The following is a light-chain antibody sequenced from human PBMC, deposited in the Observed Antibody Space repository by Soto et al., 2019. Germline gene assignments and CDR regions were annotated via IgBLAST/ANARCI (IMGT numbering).Light chain of an antibody. CDR1: QSVSSN. J-gene: IGKJ5*01. CDR3: QQYNNWPPIT. Sequence: EIVMTQSPATLSVSPGERATLSCRASQSVSSNLAWYLQKPGQAPRLLIYGASTRATGISARFSGSGSGTEFTLTISSLESEDFAVYYCQQYNNWPPITFGQGTRLEIK. CDR2: GAS. V-gene: IGKV3-15*01.